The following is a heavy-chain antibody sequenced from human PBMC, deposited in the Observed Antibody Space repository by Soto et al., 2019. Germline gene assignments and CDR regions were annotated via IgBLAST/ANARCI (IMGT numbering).Heavy chain of an antibody. CDR3: ARIVGYYDSSGYYSDAFDI. Sequence: LVKGSCKTSGYTITSYGSSWLRQATGQGIEWMGWISAYNGNTNYAQKLQGRVTMTTDTSTSTAYMELRSLRSDDTAVYYCARIVGYYDSSGYYSDAFDIWGQRTMVTVSS. CDR1: GYTITSYG. V-gene: IGHV1-18*01. CDR2: ISAYNGNT. J-gene: IGHJ3*02. D-gene: IGHD3-22*01.